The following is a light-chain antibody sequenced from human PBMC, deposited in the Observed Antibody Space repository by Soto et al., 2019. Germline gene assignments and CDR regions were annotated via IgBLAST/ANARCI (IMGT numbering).Light chain of an antibody. V-gene: IGKV3-20*01. CDR3: QQYGNSPLT. CDR1: QSVSSY. CDR2: DAS. Sequence: EVVLTQSPATLSLSPGKRATLSCRASQSVSSYLAWYQQKPGQAPRLLIYDASSRATGIPDRFSGSGSGTDFTLTISRLEPEDFAVYYCQQYGNSPLTFGGGTKVDIK. J-gene: IGKJ4*01.